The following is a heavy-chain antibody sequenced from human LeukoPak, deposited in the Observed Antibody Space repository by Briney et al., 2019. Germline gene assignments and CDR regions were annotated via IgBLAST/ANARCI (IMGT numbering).Heavy chain of an antibody. CDR3: MRDYMGWFDP. J-gene: IGHJ5*02. D-gene: IGHD3-10*01. CDR2: ISLDGSTE. V-gene: IGHV3-30-3*01. CDR1: GFTFSSSA. Sequence: GGSLRLSCVVSGFTFSSSAMSWVRQAPGKGLEWVSIISLDGSTEFYADSVKGRFTISRDTASNTMHLEMNNLRIEDTAVYYCMRDYMGWFDPWGQGSLVTVSS.